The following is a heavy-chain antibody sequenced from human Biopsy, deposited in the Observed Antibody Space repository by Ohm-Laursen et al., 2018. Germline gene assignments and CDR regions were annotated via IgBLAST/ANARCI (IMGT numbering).Heavy chain of an antibody. CDR2: IIPTFDTP. J-gene: IGHJ5*02. CDR3: AGGAAKGNPYDH. D-gene: IGHD3-10*01. CDR1: GGTFSSYV. Sequence: SMKVSCKASGGTFSSYVISWVRQAPGQGLEWMGRIIPTFDTPTYAPDFQGRVTFTADKSTGTAHLDLSRLRSEDTAIYYCAGGAAKGNPYDHWGQGTLVTVSS. V-gene: IGHV1-69*06.